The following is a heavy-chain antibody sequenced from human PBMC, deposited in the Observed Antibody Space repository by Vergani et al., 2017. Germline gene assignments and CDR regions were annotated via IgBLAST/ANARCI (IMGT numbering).Heavy chain of an antibody. CDR1: GFTFSSYS. J-gene: IGHJ4*02. CDR2: ISSSSSYI. V-gene: IGHV3-21*01. Sequence: EVQLVESGGGLVKPGGSLRLSCAASGFTFSSYSMNWVRQAPGKGLEWVSSISSSSSYIYYADSVKGRFTISRDNAKNSLYRQMNSLRAEDTAVYYCATGAYCGGDCFRYFDYWGQGTLVTVSS. CDR3: ATGAYCGGDCFRYFDY. D-gene: IGHD2-21*02.